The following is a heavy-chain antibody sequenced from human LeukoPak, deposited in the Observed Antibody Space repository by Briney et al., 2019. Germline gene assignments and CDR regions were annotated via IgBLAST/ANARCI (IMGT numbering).Heavy chain of an antibody. J-gene: IGHJ5*02. D-gene: IGHD6-19*01. CDR2: IYYSGST. CDR3: ARAPVAGLNWFDP. V-gene: IGHV4-59*01. CDR1: GGSISSYY. Sequence: PSETLSLTCTVSGGSISSYYWSWIRQPPGKGLEWIGYIYYSGSTNYNPSLKSRVTILVDTSKNQFSLKLSSVTAADTAVYYCARAPVAGLNWFDPWGQGTLVTVSS.